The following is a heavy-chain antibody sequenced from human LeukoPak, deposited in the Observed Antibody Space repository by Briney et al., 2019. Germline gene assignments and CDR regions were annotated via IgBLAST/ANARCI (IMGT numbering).Heavy chain of an antibody. J-gene: IGHJ4*02. D-gene: IGHD6-19*01. CDR2: ISFDGSKK. V-gene: IGHV3-30*04. Sequence: GGSLRLSCAASGFTFSSYEMHWVRQAPGKGLEWVAVISFDGSKKYHADSVMGRFTISRDASKNTLYLQMTSLRAEDTAVYYCARGGSGWYGRFDYWGQGTLVTVSS. CDR3: ARGGSGWYGRFDY. CDR1: GFTFSSYE.